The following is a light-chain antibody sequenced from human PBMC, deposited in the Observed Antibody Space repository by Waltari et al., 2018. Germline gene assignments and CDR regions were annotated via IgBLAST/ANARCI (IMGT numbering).Light chain of an antibody. Sequence: QSALTQPASVSGSPGQSITISCTETSSDVGGYNLVSWYQQHPGKVPKLIIYEGDRRPSGVSNRFSGSRSGNTAFLTISGLQAEDEADYYCCSYAGSSTVVFGGGTKLTVL. J-gene: IGLJ2*01. CDR3: CSYAGSSTVV. CDR1: SSDVGGYNL. V-gene: IGLV2-23*01. CDR2: EGD.